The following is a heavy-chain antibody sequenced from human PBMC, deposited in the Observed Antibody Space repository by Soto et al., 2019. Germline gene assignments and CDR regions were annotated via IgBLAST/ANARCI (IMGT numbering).Heavy chain of an antibody. CDR1: GFKFSMFG. CDR2: ISSSSATI. J-gene: IGHJ5*02. V-gene: IGHV3-48*02. D-gene: IGHD6-19*01. Sequence: ELFLQESGGDLVQPGGFLRLSCVASGFKFSMFGMNWVRQAPGKGLEWMAYISSSSATIIYGGSVEGRFTVSRDNAENSLFLQMKSLRDEDTAVYYCARDKGGTVAGFNWFDPWGHGTPVTVST. CDR3: ARDKGGTVAGFNWFDP.